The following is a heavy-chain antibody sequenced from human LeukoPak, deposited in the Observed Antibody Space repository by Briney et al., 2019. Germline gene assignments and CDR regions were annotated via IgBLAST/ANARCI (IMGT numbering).Heavy chain of an antibody. CDR1: GFTFSSYG. D-gene: IGHD3-3*01. CDR2: IRYDGSNK. CDR3: AKDSANTIFGVVTTLFDY. Sequence: GGSLRLSCAASGFTFSSYGMHWVRQAPGEGLEWAAFIRYDGSNKYYADSVKGRFTISRDNSKNTLYLQMNSLRAEDTAVYYCAKDSANTIFGVVTTLFDYWGQGTLVTVSS. J-gene: IGHJ4*02. V-gene: IGHV3-30*02.